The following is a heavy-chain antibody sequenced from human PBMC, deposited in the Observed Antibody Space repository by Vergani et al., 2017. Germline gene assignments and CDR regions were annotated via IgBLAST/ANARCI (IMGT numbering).Heavy chain of an antibody. CDR2: INHSGST. Sequence: QVQLQQWGAGLLKPSETLSLPCAVYGGSFSGYYWSWIRQPPGKGLEWIGEINHSGSTNYNPSLKSRVTITVDTSKNQFSLKLSSVTAADTAVYYCARGIKQQLVSSYWYFDLWGRGTLVTVSS. CDR1: GGSFSGYY. V-gene: IGHV4-34*01. J-gene: IGHJ2*01. CDR3: ARGIKQQLVSSYWYFDL. D-gene: IGHD6-13*01.